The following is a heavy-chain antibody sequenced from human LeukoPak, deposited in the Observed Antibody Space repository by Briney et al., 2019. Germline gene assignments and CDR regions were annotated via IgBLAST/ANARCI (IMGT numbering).Heavy chain of an antibody. V-gene: IGHV3-74*01. CDR3: ARDAVDTANAV. CDR2: INSDRSIT. D-gene: IGHD5-18*01. CDR1: GFTFTTYW. Sequence: GGSLRLSCAASGFTFTTYWMHWVRQAPGKGLVWVSHINSDRSITSYADSVKGRFTISRDNAKNTLYLQMNSLRAEDTAVYYCARDAVDTANAVWGQGTTVTVSS. J-gene: IGHJ6*02.